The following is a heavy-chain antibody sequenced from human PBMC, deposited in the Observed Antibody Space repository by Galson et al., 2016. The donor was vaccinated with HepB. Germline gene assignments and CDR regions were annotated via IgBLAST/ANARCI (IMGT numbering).Heavy chain of an antibody. CDR1: GYTFTSYG. V-gene: IGHV1-18*01. D-gene: IGHD2-2*01. J-gene: IGHJ4*02. CDR3: ARSLGYCSSTSCYGYLDY. CDR2: ISVYNGHT. Sequence: SVKVSCKASGYTFTSYGISWVRQAPGQGLEWMGWISVYNGHTDYAENLQGRVTITTDTSTSTAYMEVRSLRSDDTAVYYCARSLGYCSSTSCYGYLDYWGQGSLVTVSS.